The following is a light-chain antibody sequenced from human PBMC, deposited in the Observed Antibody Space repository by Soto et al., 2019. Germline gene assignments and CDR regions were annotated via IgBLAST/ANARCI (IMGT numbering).Light chain of an antibody. Sequence: EKEFTPWSATLYEKKGERATLSCRASQSVSSNLAWYQQKPGQAPRLLIYGASTRATGIPARFSGSGSGTEFTLTISSLQSEDFAVYYCQQYNNWPLTFGQGTK. CDR2: GAS. V-gene: IGKV3-15*01. CDR3: QQYNNWPLT. CDR1: QSVSSN. J-gene: IGKJ1*01.